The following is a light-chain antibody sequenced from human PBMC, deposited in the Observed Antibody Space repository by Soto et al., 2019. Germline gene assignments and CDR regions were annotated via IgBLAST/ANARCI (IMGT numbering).Light chain of an antibody. V-gene: IGKV3-11*01. CDR1: QSVSSS. CDR2: DAS. CDR3: QQRSNWLFT. Sequence: EIVLTQSPATLSLSPGEIATLSCRASQSVSSSLAWYQHKPGQAPRLLIYDASNRATGIPARFSGSGSGTDFTLTISSLEPEDFAVYYCQQRSNWLFTFGPGNKVDIK. J-gene: IGKJ3*01.